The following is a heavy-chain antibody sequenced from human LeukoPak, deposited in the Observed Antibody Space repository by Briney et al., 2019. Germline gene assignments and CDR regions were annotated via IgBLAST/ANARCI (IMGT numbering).Heavy chain of an antibody. Sequence: GGSLRLSCAASGFTFSSYGMHWVRQAPGKGLEWVAVIWYDGSNKYYADSVKGRFTISRDNSKNTLYLQMNSLRAEDTAVYYCARVKTGDGGEDAFDIWGQGTMVTVSS. CDR3: ARVKTGDGGEDAFDI. V-gene: IGHV3-33*01. J-gene: IGHJ3*02. CDR1: GFTFSSYG. D-gene: IGHD7-27*01. CDR2: IWYDGSNK.